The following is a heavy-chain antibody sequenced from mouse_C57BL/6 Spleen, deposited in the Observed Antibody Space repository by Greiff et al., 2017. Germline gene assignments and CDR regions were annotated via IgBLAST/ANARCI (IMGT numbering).Heavy chain of an antibody. D-gene: IGHD1-1*01. CDR3: ARRVYYGSDGYYFDY. CDR2: ISDGGSYT. J-gene: IGHJ2*01. V-gene: IGHV5-4*03. Sequence: EVKVEESGGGLVKPGGSLKLSCAASGFTFSSYAMSWVRQTPGKRLEWVATISDGGSYTYYPDNVKGRFTISRDNAKNNLYLQMSHLKSEDTAMYYCARRVYYGSDGYYFDYWGQGTTLTVSS. CDR1: GFTFSSYA.